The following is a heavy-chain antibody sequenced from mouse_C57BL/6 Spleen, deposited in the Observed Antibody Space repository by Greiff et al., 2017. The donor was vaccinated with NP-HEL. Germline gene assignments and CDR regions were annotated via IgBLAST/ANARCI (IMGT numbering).Heavy chain of an antibody. V-gene: IGHV1-18*01. J-gene: IGHJ1*03. D-gene: IGHD2-4*01. CDR2: INPNNGGT. CDR3: ARKNYDGYWYFDV. CDR1: GYTFTDYN. Sequence: EVQLQQSGPELVKPGASVKIPCKASGYTFTDYNMDWVKQSHGKSLEWIGDINPNNGGTIYNQKFKGKATLTVDKSSSTAYMELRSLTSEDTAVYYCARKNYDGYWYFDVWGTGTTVTVSS.